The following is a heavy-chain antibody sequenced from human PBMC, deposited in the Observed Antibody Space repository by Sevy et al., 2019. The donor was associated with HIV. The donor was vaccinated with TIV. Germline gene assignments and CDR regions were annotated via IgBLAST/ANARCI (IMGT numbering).Heavy chain of an antibody. CDR1: GFTFSGSA. CDR2: IRSKANSYAT. Sequence: GGSLRLSCAASGFTFSGSAMHWVRQASGKGLEWVGRIRSKANSYATAYAASVKGRFTISRDDSKNTAYLQMNSLKTEDTAVYYCTRLQVRYFDWLLSSDDYGMDVWGQGTTVTVSS. V-gene: IGHV3-73*01. J-gene: IGHJ6*02. D-gene: IGHD3-9*01. CDR3: TRLQVRYFDWLLSSDDYGMDV.